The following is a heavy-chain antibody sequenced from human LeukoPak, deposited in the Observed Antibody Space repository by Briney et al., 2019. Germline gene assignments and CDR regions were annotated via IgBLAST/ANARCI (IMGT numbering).Heavy chain of an antibody. CDR3: ARGEYYYDSSGYYPYFQH. Sequence: ASVTASCTASGYTFTSYAMHWVRQAPGQRLEWMGWINAGNGNTKYSQKFQGRVTITRDTSASTAYMELSSLRSEDTAVYYCARGEYYYDSSGYYPYFQHWGQGTLVTVSS. CDR1: GYTFTSYA. V-gene: IGHV1-3*01. D-gene: IGHD3-22*01. J-gene: IGHJ1*01. CDR2: INAGNGNT.